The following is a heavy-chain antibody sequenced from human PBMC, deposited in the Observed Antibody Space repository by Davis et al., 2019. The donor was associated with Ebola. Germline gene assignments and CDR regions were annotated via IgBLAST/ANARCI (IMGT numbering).Heavy chain of an antibody. V-gene: IGHV1-24*01. D-gene: IGHD1-14*01. CDR1: GYTLAELS. Sequence: ASVKVSCKCTASGYTLAELSMHWVRQAPGKGLEWMGYFDPEDGEAIYAQNFQGRVTMTEDTSTNTAYMELSGLRSEDTAVYYCSIGGTTGGFDYWGQGTLVTVSS. CDR2: FDPEDGEA. CDR3: SIGGTTGGFDY. J-gene: IGHJ4*02.